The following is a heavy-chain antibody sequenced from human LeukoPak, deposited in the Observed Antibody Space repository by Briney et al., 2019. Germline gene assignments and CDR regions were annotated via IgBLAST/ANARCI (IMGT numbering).Heavy chain of an antibody. CDR2: ISSSGSTI. J-gene: IGHJ4*02. CDR3: AREKYYYDSSGYYGY. V-gene: IGHV3-48*03. D-gene: IGHD3-22*01. CDR1: GFTFSSYE. Sequence: GGSLRLSCAASGFTFSSYEMNWVRQSPGKGLEGVSYISSSGSTIYYADSVKCRFTISRENAKNSLSLQMNSLRAEDTAVYYCAREKYYYDSSGYYGYWGQGTMVTVSS.